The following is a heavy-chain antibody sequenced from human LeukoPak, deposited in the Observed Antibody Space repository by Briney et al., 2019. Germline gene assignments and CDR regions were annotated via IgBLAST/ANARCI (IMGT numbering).Heavy chain of an antibody. V-gene: IGHV4-59*01. CDR2: IYYSGST. CDR3: AGSIAAAAKNWFDP. D-gene: IGHD6-13*01. CDR1: GGSISSYY. Sequence: PSETLSLTCTVSGGSISSYYWSWIRQPPGKGLEWIGYIYYSGSTNYNPSLKSRVTISVDTSKNQFSLKLSSVTAADTAVYYCAGSIAAAAKNWFDPWGQGTLVTVSS. J-gene: IGHJ5*02.